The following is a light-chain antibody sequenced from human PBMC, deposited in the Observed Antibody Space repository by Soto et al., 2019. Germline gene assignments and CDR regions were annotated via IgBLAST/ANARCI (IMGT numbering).Light chain of an antibody. CDR1: QSISIY. CDR3: QQSYSTPWT. CDR2: AAS. V-gene: IGKV1-39*01. Sequence: DIQMTQSPSSLSASVGDRVTITCRASQSISIYLNWYKQKRGKAPKLMIYAASSLQSGVPSRFSGSGSGTDFTLTISSLKPEDFATYYCQQSYSTPWTFGQGTKVDIK. J-gene: IGKJ1*01.